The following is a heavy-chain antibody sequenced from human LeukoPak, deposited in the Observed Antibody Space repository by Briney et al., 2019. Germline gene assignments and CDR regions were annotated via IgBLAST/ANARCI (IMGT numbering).Heavy chain of an antibody. D-gene: IGHD6-13*01. CDR3: ARDGLVAAAGTGYYGMDV. Sequence: GGSLRLSCAASGFTFSNYNFYWVRQAPGKGLEWVSSISSTSSYIYYADSMKGRFTISRDNAKNSLYLQMNSLRDEDTAVYYCARDGLVAAAGTGYYGMDVWGQGTTVTVSS. V-gene: IGHV3-21*01. CDR1: GFTFSNYN. J-gene: IGHJ6*02. CDR2: ISSTSSYI.